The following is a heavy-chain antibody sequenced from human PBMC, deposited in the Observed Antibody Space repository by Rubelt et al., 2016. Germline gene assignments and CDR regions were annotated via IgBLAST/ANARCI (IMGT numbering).Heavy chain of an antibody. CDR2: ITSSSGAI. V-gene: IGHV3-48*02. J-gene: IGHJ4*02. Sequence: EVQLVESGGGLVQPGGSLRLSCAASGFTLSTYSMNWVRQAPGKGLEWISYITSSSGAIHYVDSVKGRFTISRDNAKSSLYLQMNSLRDEDTAVYYCARGLSSSDDYWGQGTLVTVSS. D-gene: IGHD6-6*01. CDR1: GFTLSTYS. CDR3: ARGLSSSDDY.